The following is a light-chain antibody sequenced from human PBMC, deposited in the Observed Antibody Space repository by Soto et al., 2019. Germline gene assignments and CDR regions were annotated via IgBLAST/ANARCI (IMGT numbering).Light chain of an antibody. CDR2: EVS. J-gene: IGLJ3*02. V-gene: IGLV2-14*01. CDR3: SSYTSSGTLV. CDR1: SSDVGGYNH. Sequence: QSALTQPASVSGSPGQSITISCTGTSSDVGGYNHVAWYQQYPGKAPKLIIFEVSDRPSGVSNRFSGSKSGNTASLTISGLQAEDEADYYCSSYTSSGTLVFGGGTKLTVL.